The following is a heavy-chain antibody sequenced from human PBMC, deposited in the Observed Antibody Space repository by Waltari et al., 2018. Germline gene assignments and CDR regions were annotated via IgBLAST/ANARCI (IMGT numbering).Heavy chain of an antibody. V-gene: IGHV1-69*01. J-gene: IGHJ6*02. CDR2: IIPIFGTA. Sequence: QVQLVQSGAEVKKPGSSVKVSCKASGGTFSSYAISWMRQAPGQGLGWMGGIIPIFGTANYAQKFQGRVTITADESTSTAYMELSSLRSEDTAVYYCAIHCSSSTSALRGYYYGMDVWGQGTTVTVSS. D-gene: IGHD2-2*01. CDR1: GGTFSSYA. CDR3: AIHCSSSTSALRGYYYGMDV.